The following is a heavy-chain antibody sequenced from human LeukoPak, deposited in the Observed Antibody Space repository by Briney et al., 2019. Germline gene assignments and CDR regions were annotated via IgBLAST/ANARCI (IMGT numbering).Heavy chain of an antibody. CDR3: ARDSVADYDFWSGYLNYWFDP. D-gene: IGHD3-3*01. Sequence: SETLSLTCTASGGSINNYYWSWIRQPAGKGLEWIGRIYTSGSTNYNSSLKSRLTMSVDTSKNQFSLNLSSVTAADTAVYYCARDSVADYDFWSGYLNYWFDPWGQGTLVTVSS. V-gene: IGHV4-4*07. CDR2: IYTSGST. CDR1: GGSINNYY. J-gene: IGHJ5*02.